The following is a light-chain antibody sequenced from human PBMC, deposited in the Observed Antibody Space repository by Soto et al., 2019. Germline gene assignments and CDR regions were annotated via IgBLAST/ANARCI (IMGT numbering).Light chain of an antibody. J-gene: IGKJ2*01. CDR1: QSVSNNY. Sequence: EFVLTQSPGTLSLSPGERATLSCRASQSVSNNYLAWYQQKPGQAHRLLIFGSSDRATGIPDRFSGSGSGTDFTLTISRLEPEDFAVYYCQQYGNSPPYTFGQGTKLEIK. V-gene: IGKV3-20*01. CDR3: QQYGNSPPYT. CDR2: GSS.